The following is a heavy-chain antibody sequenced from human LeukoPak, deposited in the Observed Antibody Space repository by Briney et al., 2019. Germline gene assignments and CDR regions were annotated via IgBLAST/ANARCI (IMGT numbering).Heavy chain of an antibody. V-gene: IGHV3-73*01. CDR1: GLTFSASE. CDR3: TPRSAVGYCFGNDCFPLDH. J-gene: IGHJ4*02. Sequence: GGSLKLSCVASGLTFSASEMHWARQASGKGLEWLGRVRSKVKNYATAYAASVDGRFTISRDDSKSTAYLQMNSLKIEDTAVYYCTPRSAVGYCFGNDCFPLDHWGQGMLVTVSS. CDR2: VRSKVKNYAT. D-gene: IGHD2-21*02.